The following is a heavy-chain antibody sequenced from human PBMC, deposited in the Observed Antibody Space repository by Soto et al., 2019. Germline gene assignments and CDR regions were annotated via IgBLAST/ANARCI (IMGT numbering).Heavy chain of an antibody. Sequence: ASVKVSCKVSGYTLTELSMHWVRQAPGKGLEWMGGFDPEDGETIYAQKFQGRVTMTEDTSTDTAYMELSSPRSEDTAVYYCATFGVGGYYYYYGMDVWGQGTTVTVSS. CDR3: ATFGVGGYYYYYGMDV. CDR2: FDPEDGET. J-gene: IGHJ6*02. D-gene: IGHD3-3*01. CDR1: GYTLTELS. V-gene: IGHV1-24*01.